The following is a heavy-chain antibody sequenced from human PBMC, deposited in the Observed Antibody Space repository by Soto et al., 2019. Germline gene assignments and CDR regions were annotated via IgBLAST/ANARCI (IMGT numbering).Heavy chain of an antibody. V-gene: IGHV3-21*01. CDR3: ERESEALTSKFDS. CDR2: ISSTTNYI. CDR1: GVTFSRYS. J-gene: IGHJ4*02. Sequence: VVSLILSCSASGVTFSRYSINWFRQAPGKGLEWVSSISSTTNYIYYADSMKGRFTVSRDNAKNSVYLDMNSLSAEDKAVYYCERESEALTSKFDSWGQGTMVTVSS.